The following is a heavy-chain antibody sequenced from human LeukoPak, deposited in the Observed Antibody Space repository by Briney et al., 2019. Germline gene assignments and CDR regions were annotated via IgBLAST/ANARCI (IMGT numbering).Heavy chain of an antibody. D-gene: IGHD4-23*01. V-gene: IGHV5-51*01. CDR2: IYPGDSDT. Sequence: GESLKISCKGSGYSFTSYWIGWVRQMPGKGLEWMGIIYPGDSDTRYSPSFQGQVTISADKSISTAYLQWSSLKASDTAMYYCARIYYGGNVFRGFDYWGQGTLVTVSS. CDR1: GYSFTSYW. CDR3: ARIYYGGNVFRGFDY. J-gene: IGHJ4*02.